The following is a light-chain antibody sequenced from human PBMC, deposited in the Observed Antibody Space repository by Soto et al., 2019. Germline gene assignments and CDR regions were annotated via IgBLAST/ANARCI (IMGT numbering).Light chain of an antibody. J-gene: IGKJ1*01. Sequence: DIQMTQSPSTLSASVGDRVTITCRASQSISSWLAWDQQKPGKAPNLRIYDASSLESGVQSRFIGSGSGTEFTLTISSLQPDDFATYYCQQYNSYSTFGQGTKVDIK. CDR2: DAS. CDR1: QSISSW. CDR3: QQYNSYST. V-gene: IGKV1-5*01.